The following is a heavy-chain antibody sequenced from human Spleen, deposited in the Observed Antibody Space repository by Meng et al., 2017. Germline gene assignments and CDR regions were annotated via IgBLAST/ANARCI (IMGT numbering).Heavy chain of an antibody. V-gene: IGHV3-23*01. Sequence: GESLKISCAASGFDFSIYAMTWVRQAPGKGLQWVSSISGSGADTYYADSVKGRFTISRDNSKNTLYLQMNSLRAEDTAVYYCAKDRSTSSSWYGTFDYWGQGMRVNGAS. CDR2: ISGSGADT. CDR3: AKDRSTSSSWYGTFDY. J-gene: IGHJ4*01. CDR1: GFDFSIYA. D-gene: IGHD6-13*01.